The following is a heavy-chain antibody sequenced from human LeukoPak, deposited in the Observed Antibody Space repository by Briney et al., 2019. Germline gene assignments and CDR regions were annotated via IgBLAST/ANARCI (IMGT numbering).Heavy chain of an antibody. CDR3: VRYYYDSSGYYNFDY. CDR1: GGSISRYY. J-gene: IGHJ4*02. CDR2: IYYSGST. D-gene: IGHD3-22*01. Sequence: SETLSLTCTVSGGSISRYYWSWIRQPPGKGLEWIGHIYYSGSTNYNPSLKSRVTISVDTSKNQFSLKLSSVTAADTAVYYCVRYYYDSSGYYNFDYWGQGTLVTVSS. V-gene: IGHV4-59*01.